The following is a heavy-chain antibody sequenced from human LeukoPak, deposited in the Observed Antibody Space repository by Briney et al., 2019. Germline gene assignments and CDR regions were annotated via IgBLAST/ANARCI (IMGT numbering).Heavy chain of an antibody. J-gene: IGHJ3*02. D-gene: IGHD2-15*01. CDR1: GFTFDDYA. V-gene: IGHV3-9*01. CDR3: AGGYCSGGSCYPAFDI. Sequence: GGSLRLSCAASGFTFDDYAMHWVRQAPGKGLEWVSGISWNSGSIGYADSVKGRFTISRDNAKNSLYLQMNSLRAEDTAVYYCAGGYCSGGSCYPAFDIWGQGTMVTVSS. CDR2: ISWNSGSI.